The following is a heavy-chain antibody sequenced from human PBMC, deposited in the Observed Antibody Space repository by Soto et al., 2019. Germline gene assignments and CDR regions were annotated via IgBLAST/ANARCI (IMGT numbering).Heavy chain of an antibody. CDR1: GYTFTNYG. CDR3: ARVGEYCSGVSCLDY. Sequence: QVQVVQSGAEVKKPGASVKVSCKASGYTFTNYGISWVRQAPGQGLDWMGWISAYSGNTDYAQSLQGRVTMTTDTSTGTAYVEVRSLRSDDTAVYYCARVGEYCSGVSCLDYWGQGTLVTVSS. D-gene: IGHD2-15*01. CDR2: ISAYSGNT. J-gene: IGHJ4*02. V-gene: IGHV1-18*01.